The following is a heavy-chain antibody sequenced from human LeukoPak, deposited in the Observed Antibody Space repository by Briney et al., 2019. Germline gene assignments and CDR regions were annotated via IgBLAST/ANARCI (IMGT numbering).Heavy chain of an antibody. CDR3: ARDQGPYYYGSGSYYYYYYYMDV. V-gene: IGHV4-39*07. J-gene: IGHJ6*03. CDR2: IYYSGST. D-gene: IGHD3-10*01. CDR1: GGSISSSSYY. Sequence: SSKTLSLTCTVSGGSISSSSYYWGWIRQPPGKGLEWIGSIYYSGSTYYNPSLKSRVTISVDTSKNQFSLKLSSVTAADTAVYYCARDQGPYYYGSGSYYYYYYYMDVWGKGTTVTISS.